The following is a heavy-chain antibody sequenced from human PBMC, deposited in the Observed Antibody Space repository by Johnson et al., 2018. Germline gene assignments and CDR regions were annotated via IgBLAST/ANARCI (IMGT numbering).Heavy chain of an antibody. CDR1: GFTFSSYA. CDR3: ARAGGSAYDAFNM. D-gene: IGHD3-16*01. Sequence: VQLVESGGGVVQPGRSLRVSCAASGFTFSSYAMSWVRQAPGRVLEWVSIIYSGGTTYYADSMKGRFTISRDNSENTLYLEMSNLRPEDTAIYYCARAGGSAYDAFNMWGRGTMVTVSS. V-gene: IGHV3-66*02. J-gene: IGHJ3*02. CDR2: IYSGGTT.